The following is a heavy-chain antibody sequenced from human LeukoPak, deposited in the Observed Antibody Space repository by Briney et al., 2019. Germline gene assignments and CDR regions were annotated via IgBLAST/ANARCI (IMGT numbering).Heavy chain of an antibody. CDR3: ARRSQQQLVRSGFDP. CDR1: GYSISSGYY. CDR2: IYHSGST. J-gene: IGHJ5*02. Sequence: SETLSLTCTVSGYSISSGYYWGWIRQPPGKGLEWIGSIYHSGSTYYNPSLKSRVTISVDTSKNQFSLKLSSVTAADTAVYYCARRSQQQLVRSGFDPWGQGTLVTVSS. D-gene: IGHD6-13*01. V-gene: IGHV4-38-2*02.